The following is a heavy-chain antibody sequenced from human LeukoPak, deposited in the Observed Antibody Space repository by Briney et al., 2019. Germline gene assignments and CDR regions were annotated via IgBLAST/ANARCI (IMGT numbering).Heavy chain of an antibody. J-gene: IGHJ4*02. CDR3: ARETAMAKRVEFDY. CDR2: IYTSGST. D-gene: IGHD5-18*01. V-gene: IGHV4-4*07. Sequence: PSETLSLTCTVSGGSTSSYYWSWIRQPAGKGLEWIGRIYTSGSTNYNPSLKSRVTMSVDTSKNQFSLKLSSVTAADTAVYYCARETAMAKRVEFDYWGQGTLVTVSS. CDR1: GGSTSSYY.